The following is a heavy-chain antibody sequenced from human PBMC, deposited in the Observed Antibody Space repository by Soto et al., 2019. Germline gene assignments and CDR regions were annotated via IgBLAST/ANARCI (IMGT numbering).Heavy chain of an antibody. CDR3: ARGEGYCSSTSCYFYFDY. J-gene: IGHJ4*02. CDR2: INHSGST. CDR1: GGSFSGYY. V-gene: IGHV4-34*01. D-gene: IGHD2-2*01. Sequence: QVQLQQWGAGLLKPSETLSLTCAVYGGSFSGYYWSWIRQPPGKGLEWIGEINHSGSTNYNPSLMSRVTISVDTSKNQFSLKLSSVTAADTALYYCARGEGYCSSTSCYFYFDYWGQGTLVNVSS.